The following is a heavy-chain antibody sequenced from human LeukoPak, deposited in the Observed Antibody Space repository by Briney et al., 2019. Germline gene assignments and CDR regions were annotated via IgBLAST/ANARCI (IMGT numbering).Heavy chain of an antibody. V-gene: IGHV3-21*01. D-gene: IGHD2-2*01. Sequence: GGSLRLSCAASGFTFSSYSMNWVRQAPGKGLEWVSSISSSSSYIYYADSVKGRFTISRDNAKNSLYLQMNSLRAEDTAVYYCASQACSSTSCSAVDPWGQATLVTVSS. J-gene: IGHJ5*02. CDR2: ISSSSSYI. CDR3: ASQACSSTSCSAVDP. CDR1: GFTFSSYS.